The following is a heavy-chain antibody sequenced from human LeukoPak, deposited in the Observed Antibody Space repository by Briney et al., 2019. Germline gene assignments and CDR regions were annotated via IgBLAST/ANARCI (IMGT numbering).Heavy chain of an antibody. V-gene: IGHV3-23*01. J-gene: IGHJ4*02. Sequence: PGGSLRLSCAASGFTFSSYAMTWVRQAPGKGLEWVSSISDSVGHTYYADSVRGRFTISRDNSKNTVSLQMNSLRAEDTAVYYCAKDGVWQSYYFDYWGQGTLVTVSS. CDR1: GFTFSSYA. D-gene: IGHD6-19*01. CDR3: AKDGVWQSYYFDY. CDR2: ISDSVGHT.